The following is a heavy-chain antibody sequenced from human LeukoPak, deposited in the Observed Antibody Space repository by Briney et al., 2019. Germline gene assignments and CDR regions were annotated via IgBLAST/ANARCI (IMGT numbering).Heavy chain of an antibody. D-gene: IGHD3-10*01. CDR1: GFTFSDHW. CDR2: IWYDGSKK. V-gene: IGHV3-33*08. CDR3: ARGKYYFDY. J-gene: IGHJ4*02. Sequence: PGGSLRLSCAASGFTFSDHWMHWVRQAPGKGLEWVAVIWYDGSKKYYGDSVKGRFTISRDNSKNTLYLQMNSLRAEDTAVYYCARGKYYFDYWGQGTLVTVSS.